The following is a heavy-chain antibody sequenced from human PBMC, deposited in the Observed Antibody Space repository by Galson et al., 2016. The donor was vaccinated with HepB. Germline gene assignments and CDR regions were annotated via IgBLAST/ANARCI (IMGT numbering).Heavy chain of an antibody. CDR3: TTGPSIDKN. V-gene: IGHV3-15*01. Sequence: SLRLSCATSGFTFSNAWMSWVRQAPGKGLEWVGRIKSKPDGGTTDYAAPVKGRITITSDDSKNTLYPQMNSLKIEDTAGYYCTTGPSIDKNWGQGTLVTVSS. J-gene: IGHJ4*02. CDR1: GFTFSNAW. CDR2: IKSKPDGGTT. D-gene: IGHD2/OR15-2a*01.